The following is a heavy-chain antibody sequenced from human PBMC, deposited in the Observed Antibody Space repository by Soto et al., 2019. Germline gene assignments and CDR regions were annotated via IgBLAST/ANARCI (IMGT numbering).Heavy chain of an antibody. D-gene: IGHD2-2*01. CDR3: ARLHCSSNSCQWENWFDP. V-gene: IGHV1-69*02. CDR1: GGTFSSYT. Sequence: QVQLVQSGAEVKKPGSSVKVSCKASGGTFSSYTISWVRQAPGQGLEWMGRIIPILGIANYAQKFQGRVTITADKSTSTAYMELSSLRSEDTAVYYCARLHCSSNSCQWENWFDPWGQGTLVTVSS. J-gene: IGHJ5*02. CDR2: IIPILGIA.